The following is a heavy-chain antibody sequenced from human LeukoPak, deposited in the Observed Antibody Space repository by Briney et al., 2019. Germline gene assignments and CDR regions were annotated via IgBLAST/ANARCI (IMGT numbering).Heavy chain of an antibody. V-gene: IGHV3-48*01. J-gene: IGHJ4*02. CDR2: ITSSSSTI. CDR1: GFIFSNYA. D-gene: IGHD1-26*01. CDR3: ARDFINSGSYYVDY. Sequence: AGGSLRLSCATSGFIFSNYAVNWVRQAPGKGLEWVSYITSSSSTIYYADSVKGRFTISRDNAKNSLYLQMNSLRAEDTAVYYCARDFINSGSYYVDYWGQGTLVTVSS.